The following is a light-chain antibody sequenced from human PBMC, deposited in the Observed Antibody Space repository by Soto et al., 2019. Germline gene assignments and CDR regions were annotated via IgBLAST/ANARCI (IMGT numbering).Light chain of an antibody. CDR3: QQYNSYSPA. V-gene: IGKV1-5*01. CDR2: DAS. J-gene: IGKJ1*01. CDR1: QSISSW. Sequence: DIQMTQSPSTLSASVGDRVTITCRASQSISSWLAWYQQKPGKAPKLLIYDASSLASGVPSRFSGSGSGTEFTLTISSLQPDDFVTYYCQQYNSYSPAFGQGPKVEIK.